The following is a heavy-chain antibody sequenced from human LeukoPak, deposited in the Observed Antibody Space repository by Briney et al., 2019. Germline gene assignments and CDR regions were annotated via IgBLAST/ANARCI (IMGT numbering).Heavy chain of an antibody. J-gene: IGHJ4*02. CDR1: GFTFSSYS. CDR3: ASGQGRMDGGIVGALGDY. V-gene: IGHV3-21*01. CDR2: ISSSSSYI. Sequence: GGSLRLSCAASGFTFSSYSMNWVRQAPGKGLEWVSSISSSSSYIYYADSVEGRFTISRDNAKNSLYLQMNSLRAEDTAVYYCASGQGRMDGGIVGALGDYWGQGTLVTVSS. D-gene: IGHD1-26*01.